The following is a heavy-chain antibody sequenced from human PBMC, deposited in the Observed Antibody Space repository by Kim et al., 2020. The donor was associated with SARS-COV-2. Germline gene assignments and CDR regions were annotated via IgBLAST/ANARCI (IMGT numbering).Heavy chain of an antibody. CDR3: ARRATIMGMDV. D-gene: IGHD5-12*01. V-gene: IGHV4-34*01. Sequence: SETLSLTCAVYGGSFSGYYWSWIRQPPGKGLEWIGEINHSGSTNYNPSLKSRVTISVDTSKNQFSLKLSSVTAADTAVYYCARRATIMGMDVWGQGTTAT. J-gene: IGHJ6*02. CDR2: INHSGST. CDR1: GGSFSGYY.